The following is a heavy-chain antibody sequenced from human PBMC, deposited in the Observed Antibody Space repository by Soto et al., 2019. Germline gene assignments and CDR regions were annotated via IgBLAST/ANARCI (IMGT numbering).Heavy chain of an antibody. Sequence: QVQLVQSGAEVKKPGASVKVSCKASGYTFTSYDINWVRQATGQGLEWMGWMNPNSGNTGYAQKFQGRVTMTRNTSISTAYMELSNLRFETSAVYYCSTGPQIYSSSWYGSDPWGKGTPFTVSS. CDR3: STGPQIYSSSWYGSDP. CDR1: GYTFTSYD. V-gene: IGHV1-8*01. J-gene: IGHJ5*02. CDR2: MNPNSGNT. D-gene: IGHD6-13*01.